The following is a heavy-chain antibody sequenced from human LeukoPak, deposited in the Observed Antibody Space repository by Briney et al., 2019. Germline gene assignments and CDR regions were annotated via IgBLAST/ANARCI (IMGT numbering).Heavy chain of an antibody. CDR2: TTGSGLST. CDR3: AKGPAAHIRWGYFHH. CDR1: GFTFNSYA. V-gene: IGHV3-23*01. D-gene: IGHD2-2*01. J-gene: IGHJ1*01. Sequence: GGSLRLSCAASGFTFNSYAMNWVRQAPGKGLEWVSGTTGSGLSTYYADSVKGRFTISRDNSNNTLYLQMNSLRAEDTAIYYCAKGPAAHIRWGYFHHWGQGNLVTVSS.